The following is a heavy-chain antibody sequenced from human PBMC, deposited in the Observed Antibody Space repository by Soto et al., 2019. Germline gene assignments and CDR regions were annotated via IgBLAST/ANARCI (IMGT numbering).Heavy chain of an antibody. D-gene: IGHD1-1*01. Sequence: VQLVESGGGLIQPGGSLRLSCAASGFTVSNNHMTWVRQAAGKGLELVSFVHGGGSTSYADSVKGRFTISRDNSKHTLYLQMDSLRAEDTAIYYCAGRVTTAASLDYWGRGTVVTVSS. J-gene: IGHJ4*02. CDR2: VHGGGST. CDR1: GFTVSNNH. V-gene: IGHV3-53*01. CDR3: AGRVTTAASLDY.